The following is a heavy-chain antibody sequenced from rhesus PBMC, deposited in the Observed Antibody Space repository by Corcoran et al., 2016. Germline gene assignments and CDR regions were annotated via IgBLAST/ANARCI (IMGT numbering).Heavy chain of an antibody. D-gene: IGHD3-16*01. J-gene: IGHJ4*01. Sequence: QVQLQESGPGVVKPSETLPLTCAVSGGSISDSYRWSWIRQPPGKGLEWIGYIYGSSTSTNYNPSLKSRVTISKDTSKNQFSLKLSSVTAADTAVYYCARSGIVVVRPPYYFDYWGQGVLVTVSS. CDR3: ARSGIVVVRPPYYFDY. CDR2: IYGSSTST. V-gene: IGHV4S10*01. CDR1: GGSISDSYR.